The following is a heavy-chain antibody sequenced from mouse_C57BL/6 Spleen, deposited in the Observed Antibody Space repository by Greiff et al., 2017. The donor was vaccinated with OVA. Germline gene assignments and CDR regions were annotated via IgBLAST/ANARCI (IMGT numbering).Heavy chain of an antibody. CDR3: PRMGGNPVYVDY. J-gene: IGHJ2*01. Sequence: EVKLVESGGGLVQPGGSLKLSCAASGFTFSDYYMYWVRQTPEKRLEWVAYISNGGGSTYYPDTVKVRFTISRDNAKNTLYLQMSRLKSEDTAMYYCPRMGGNPVYVDYWGQGTTLTVSS. D-gene: IGHD1-1*02. V-gene: IGHV5-12*01. CDR2: ISNGGGST. CDR1: GFTFSDYY.